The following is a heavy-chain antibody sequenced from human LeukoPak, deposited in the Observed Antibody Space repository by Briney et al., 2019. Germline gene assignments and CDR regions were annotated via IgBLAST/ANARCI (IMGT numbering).Heavy chain of an antibody. CDR3: ARVARFGDYRR. V-gene: IGHV4-34*01. CDR2: INHSGST. D-gene: IGHD4-17*01. Sequence: SETLSLTCAVYGGSFSGYYWSWIRQPPGKGLEWICEINHSGSTNYNPSLKSRVTISVDTSKNQFSLKLSSVTAADTAVYYCARVARFGDYRRWSQGTLVTVSS. CDR1: GGSFSGYY. J-gene: IGHJ4*02.